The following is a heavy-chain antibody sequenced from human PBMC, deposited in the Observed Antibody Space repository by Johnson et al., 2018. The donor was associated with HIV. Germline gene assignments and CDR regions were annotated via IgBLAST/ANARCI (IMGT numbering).Heavy chain of an antibody. Sequence: VQLVESGGGVVQPGRSLRLSCAASGFTFDEYDMSWVRQAPGKGLEWVSGINWNGATPGSADSVKGRFTISRDNAKNSLYLQMNSLRAEDTAVYYCASLSSSLFGAFDIWGQGTMVTVSS. V-gene: IGHV3-20*04. J-gene: IGHJ3*02. CDR3: ASLSSSLFGAFDI. CDR2: INWNGATP. CDR1: GFTFDEYD. D-gene: IGHD6-13*01.